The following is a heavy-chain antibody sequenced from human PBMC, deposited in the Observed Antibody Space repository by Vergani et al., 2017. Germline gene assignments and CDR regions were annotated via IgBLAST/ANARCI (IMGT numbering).Heavy chain of an antibody. CDR1: GFSFSNSN. CDR2: ISDRSASI. V-gene: IGHV3-23*04. J-gene: IGHJ6*02. CDR3: AKANPRNSGYDYLYYYHAMDV. D-gene: IGHD5-12*01. Sequence: EVQLVESGGGLVQPGGSLRLSCAASGFSFSNSNMNWVRQAPGKGLEWISYISDRSASIYYAASVRGRFTISRDSSKNTLYLQMNSLSAGDTAVYYCAKANPRNSGYDYLYYYHAMDVWGQGTTVTVSS.